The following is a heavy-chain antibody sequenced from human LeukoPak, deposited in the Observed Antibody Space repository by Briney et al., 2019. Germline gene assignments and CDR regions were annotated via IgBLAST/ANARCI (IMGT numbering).Heavy chain of an antibody. Sequence: PSETLSLTCTVSGASVSSNNNYWVWIRQPPGKELEWIASIYDGGSAYYNPSLNSRVTISVDTSENHFSLKLRSVTAADTAIYFCSRQLKLVPAATLDYWGQGTLVTVSS. CDR2: IYDGGSA. CDR1: GASVSSNNNY. D-gene: IGHD2-2*01. J-gene: IGHJ4*02. V-gene: IGHV4-39*01. CDR3: SRQLKLVPAATLDY.